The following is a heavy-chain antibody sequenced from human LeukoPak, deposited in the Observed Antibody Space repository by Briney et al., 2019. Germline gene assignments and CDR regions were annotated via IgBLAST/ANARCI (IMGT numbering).Heavy chain of an antibody. D-gene: IGHD1-1*01. Sequence: SETLSLTCTVSGGSISSYYRSWLRQPAGKGLEWIGRIYTSGSTNYNPSLKSRVTMSVDMSKNQFSLKLSSVTAADTAVYYCARGSDWNDFSFDYWGQGTLVTVSS. CDR3: ARGSDWNDFSFDY. J-gene: IGHJ4*02. CDR2: IYTSGST. CDR1: GGSISSYY. V-gene: IGHV4-4*07.